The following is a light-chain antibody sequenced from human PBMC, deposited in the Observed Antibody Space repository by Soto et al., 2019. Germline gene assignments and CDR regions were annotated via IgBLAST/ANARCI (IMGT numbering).Light chain of an antibody. V-gene: IGKV1-39*01. CDR2: AAS. J-gene: IGKJ4*01. CDR1: QSISNF. Sequence: DIQMTQSPSSLSASVGDRVTITCRASQSISNFLNWYQQKPGKAPKLLIYAASSLQSGVPARFSGSESGTGFTLTISSLQPEDFATYYCQQSYSTPLTFGGGTKVELK. CDR3: QQSYSTPLT.